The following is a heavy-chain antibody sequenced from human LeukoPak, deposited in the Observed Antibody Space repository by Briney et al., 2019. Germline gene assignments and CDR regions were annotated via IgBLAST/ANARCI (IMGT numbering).Heavy chain of an antibody. CDR1: AGSISSYY. CDR2: IYYSGST. J-gene: IGHJ4*02. Sequence: PSEILSLSCSVSAGSISSYYWSWIRQPPGKGLKWIGYIYYSGSTNYKPSLRSRVTISVDTSKNQFSLKLTSVTAADTAVYYCARGGGYNYFDYWGQGTLVTVSS. V-gene: IGHV4-59*01. D-gene: IGHD5-24*01. CDR3: ARGGGYNYFDY.